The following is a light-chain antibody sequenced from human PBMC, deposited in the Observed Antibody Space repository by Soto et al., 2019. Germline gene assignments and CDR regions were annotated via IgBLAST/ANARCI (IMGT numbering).Light chain of an antibody. CDR2: DVT. J-gene: IGLJ3*02. V-gene: IGLV2-14*03. Sequence: QSVLTQPASVSGSPGQSITISCTGSSRDVGGYSYVSWYQHHPGNAPKLMIYDVTNRPSGISNRSSGSKSGITASLTISGLQAEDEADYYCSSYATGSIVLFGGGTQLTVL. CDR3: SSYATGSIVL. CDR1: SRDVGGYSY.